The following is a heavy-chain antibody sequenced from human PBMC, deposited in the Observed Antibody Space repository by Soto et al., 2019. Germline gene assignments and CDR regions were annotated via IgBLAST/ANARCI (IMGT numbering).Heavy chain of an antibody. V-gene: IGHV3-21*01. CDR2: ISSSSSYI. CDR3: ARSQSRIAGGAFDI. D-gene: IGHD6-13*01. J-gene: IGHJ3*02. Sequence: GGSLRLSCAASGFTFSSYSMNWVRQAPGKGLEWVSSISSSSSYIYYADSVKGRFTISRDNAKNSLYLQMNSLRAEDTAVYYCARSQSRIAGGAFDIWGQGTMVTVSS. CDR1: GFTFSSYS.